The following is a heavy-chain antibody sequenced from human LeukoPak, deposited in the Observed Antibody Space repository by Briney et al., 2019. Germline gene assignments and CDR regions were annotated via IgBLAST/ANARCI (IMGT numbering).Heavy chain of an antibody. Sequence: ASVKVSCKASEYTFSSYDINWVRQATGQGLEWMGWMNPKSGNTGYAQKFQGRVTMTRNTSISTAYMELSNLRSEDTAIYYCATSRSSLQQLERHCDFWGQGTLVTVSS. CDR2: MNPKSGNT. CDR1: EYTFSSYD. CDR3: ATSRSSLQQLERHCDF. J-gene: IGHJ4*02. D-gene: IGHD6-13*01. V-gene: IGHV1-8*01.